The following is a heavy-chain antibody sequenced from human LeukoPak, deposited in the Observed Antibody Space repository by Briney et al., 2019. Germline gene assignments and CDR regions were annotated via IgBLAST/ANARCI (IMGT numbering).Heavy chain of an antibody. D-gene: IGHD3-10*01. CDR3: AKAAYGPLYYFDY. CDR1: GFSFSSYA. Sequence: PGGSLRLSCAASGFSFSSYAMSWVRLAPGKGLEWVSGISGSGGNAYYADSVKGRFTISRDNSKNTLYLQMNSLRAEDTAVYYCAKAAYGPLYYFDYWGQGTLVTVPS. CDR2: ISGSGGNA. V-gene: IGHV3-23*01. J-gene: IGHJ4*02.